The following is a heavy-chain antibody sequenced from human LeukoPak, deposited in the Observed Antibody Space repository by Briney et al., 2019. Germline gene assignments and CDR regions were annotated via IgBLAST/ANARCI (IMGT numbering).Heavy chain of an antibody. CDR1: GYTLTSFG. Sequence: ASVKVSCKASGYTLTSFGLSWMRQAPGQGLEWMGWISPYNGNTSNAQKFQGRVTMTTDTSTSTAYMELRSLRSDDTAVYYCARDWTTYYYDDSGYDYWGQGTLVTVSS. CDR2: ISPYNGNT. V-gene: IGHV1-18*01. CDR3: ARDWTTYYYDDSGYDY. D-gene: IGHD3-22*01. J-gene: IGHJ4*02.